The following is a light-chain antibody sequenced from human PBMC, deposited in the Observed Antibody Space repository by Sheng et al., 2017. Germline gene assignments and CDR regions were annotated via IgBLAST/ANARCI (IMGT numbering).Light chain of an antibody. Sequence: EIVLTQSPGTLSLSPGERATLSCRASQSISFNLAWYQQQPGQVPRLLIYGASTRVTGIPARFSGSGSGTEFTLTITSLQSEDSAVYYCQQYNNWPPYSFGQGTKLEIK. CDR3: QQYNNWPPYS. CDR2: GAS. V-gene: IGKV3-15*01. CDR1: QSISFN. J-gene: IGKJ2*03.